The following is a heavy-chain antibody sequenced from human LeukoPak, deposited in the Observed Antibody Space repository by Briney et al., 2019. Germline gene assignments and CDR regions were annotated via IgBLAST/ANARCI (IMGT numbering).Heavy chain of an antibody. CDR2: INSDGINT. CDR3: ARDLGQYYDTSDNWFDP. Sequence: GGSLRLSCAAAGFTFSNYWIHWVRQAPGKGLVWVSRINSDGINTNYAESVKGRFTISRDNAKNTLNLQMNSLRAEDTAVCYCARDLGQYYDTSDNWFDPWGQGTLVTVSS. V-gene: IGHV3-74*01. CDR1: GFTFSNYW. J-gene: IGHJ5*02. D-gene: IGHD3-22*01.